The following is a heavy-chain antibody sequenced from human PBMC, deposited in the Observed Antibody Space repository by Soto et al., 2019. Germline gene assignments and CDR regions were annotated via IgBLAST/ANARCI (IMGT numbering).Heavy chain of an antibody. Sequence: QVPLVQSGAEVKKPGASVKVSCKASGYTFTDYYMHWVRQAPGQGLEWLGWINPYTGGTNYAQKFQDRVTMTRDTSISTAYLDLSRLTSDDTAVYYCARDPIGGGAPYYCDYWGQGTLVTASS. CDR1: GYTFTDYY. D-gene: IGHD3-16*01. J-gene: IGHJ4*02. CDR2: INPYTGGT. CDR3: ARDPIGGGAPYYCDY. V-gene: IGHV1-2*02.